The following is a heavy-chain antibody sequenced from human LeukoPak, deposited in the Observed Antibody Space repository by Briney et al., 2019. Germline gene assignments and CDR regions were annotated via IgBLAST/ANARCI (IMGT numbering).Heavy chain of an antibody. CDR2: ISTNNGNT. J-gene: IGHJ4*02. V-gene: IGHV1-18*01. D-gene: IGHD3-22*01. CDR1: GYIFTSYG. CDR3: ARVLYDSSGYYSRQIDS. Sequence: GASVKVSCKASGYIFTSYGIIWVRQAPGQGLEWMGWISTNNGNTNYAQKFQGRVTTTTDTSTSTAYMEVRSLRSDDTAVYYCARVLYDSSGYYSRQIDSWGQGTLITVSS.